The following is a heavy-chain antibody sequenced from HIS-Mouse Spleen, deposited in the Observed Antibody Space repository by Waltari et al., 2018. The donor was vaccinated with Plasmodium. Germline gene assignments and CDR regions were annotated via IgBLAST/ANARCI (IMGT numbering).Heavy chain of an antibody. CDR3: AKEQGITMVRGSPAYFDY. Sequence: QVQLVESGGGVVQPGRSLRLSCAASGFTFSSYGMHWVRQAPGKGLEWVAVIWYDGSNKYYADSVKGRFTIFIDNSKNTLYLQMNSLRAEDTAVYYCAKEQGITMVRGSPAYFDYWGQGTLVTVSS. V-gene: IGHV3-33*06. CDR1: GFTFSSYG. D-gene: IGHD3-10*01. CDR2: IWYDGSNK. J-gene: IGHJ4*02.